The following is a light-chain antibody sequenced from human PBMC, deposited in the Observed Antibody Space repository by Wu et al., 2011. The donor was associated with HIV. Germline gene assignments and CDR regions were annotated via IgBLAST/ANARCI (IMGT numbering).Light chain of an antibody. CDR1: QSISSSY. J-gene: IGKJ2*01. CDR3: QQYGSSPYT. Sequence: SCRASQSISSSYLAWYQQKPGQAPRLLIYGTSSRATGIPDRFSGSRSGTDFTLTISRLEPEDFAVYYCQQYGSSPYTFGQGTKLEIK. V-gene: IGKV3-20*01. CDR2: GTS.